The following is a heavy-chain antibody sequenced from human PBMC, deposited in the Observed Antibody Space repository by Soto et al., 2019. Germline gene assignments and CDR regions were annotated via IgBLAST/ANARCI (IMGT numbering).Heavy chain of an antibody. CDR1: GGSISSGDYY. Sequence: QMQLQESGPGLVKPSQTLSLTCTVSGGSISSGDYYWIWIRQPPGKGLEWIGYIYYSGSTYYNPSLKSRVTISVDTSKNQFSLKLSSVTAADTAVYYCARDLSTSGEFDYWGQGTLVTVSS. D-gene: IGHD2-2*01. CDR2: IYYSGST. CDR3: ARDLSTSGEFDY. J-gene: IGHJ4*02. V-gene: IGHV4-30-4*01.